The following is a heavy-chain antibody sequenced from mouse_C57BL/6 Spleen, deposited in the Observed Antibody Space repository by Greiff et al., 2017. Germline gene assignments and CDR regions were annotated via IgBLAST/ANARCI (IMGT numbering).Heavy chain of an antibody. D-gene: IGHD2-1*01. CDR3: SRRSGYYRNPYYFAD. Sequence: QVQLQQPGAELVMPGASVKLSCKASGYTFTSYGMHWVKQRPGQGLEWIGEIDPSDSYTNYNQKFKGKSTLTVDKSSSTAYMQLSSLTSEDSAVXYCSRRSGYYRNPYYFADWRQGTILPASS. J-gene: IGHJ2*01. CDR2: IDPSDSYT. V-gene: IGHV1-69*01. CDR1: GYTFTSYG.